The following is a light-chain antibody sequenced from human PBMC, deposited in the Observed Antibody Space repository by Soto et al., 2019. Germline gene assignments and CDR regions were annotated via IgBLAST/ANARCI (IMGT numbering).Light chain of an antibody. Sequence: DIGMTPSPATLSGSVWERVTITFRASQTISTWLAWYQQKPGKAPKLLIYKASTLKSGVPPRFSGSGSGTEFTPPTSTLQPDDLATYYCQNYNSYPDEFGQGTKVAIK. V-gene: IGKV1-5*03. CDR2: KAS. CDR1: QTISTW. CDR3: QNYNSYPDE. J-gene: IGKJ1*01.